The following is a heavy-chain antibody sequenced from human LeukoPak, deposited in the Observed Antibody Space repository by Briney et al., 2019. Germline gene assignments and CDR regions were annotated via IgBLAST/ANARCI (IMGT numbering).Heavy chain of an antibody. CDR2: ISSSGDNT. D-gene: IGHD2-8*01. V-gene: IGHV3-23*01. CDR3: AKRPADCTTITCPLINYDYYGMDV. Sequence: PGGSLRHSCAASGFTFSTYAMSWVRQAPGKGLEWVSAISSSGDNTYYADSVKGRFTISRDNSKNTLYLQMNSLRAEDTAVYYCAKRPADCTTITCPLINYDYYGMDVWGQGTTVTVSS. CDR1: GFTFSTYA. J-gene: IGHJ6*02.